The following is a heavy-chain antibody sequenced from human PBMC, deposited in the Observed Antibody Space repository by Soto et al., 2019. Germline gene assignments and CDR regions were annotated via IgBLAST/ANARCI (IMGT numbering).Heavy chain of an antibody. J-gene: IGHJ4*02. Sequence: QVQLVESGGGVVQPGRSLRLSCAASGFTFSSYGMHWVRQAPGKGLEWVAIIWYDASNKNYADSVKRRFTISRDNSKNTLYLQMNSLRAEDTAVYYCARDYDSSGYTRYYFDYWGQGTLVSVSS. CDR2: IWYDASNK. CDR1: GFTFSSYG. D-gene: IGHD3-22*01. CDR3: ARDYDSSGYTRYYFDY. V-gene: IGHV3-33*01.